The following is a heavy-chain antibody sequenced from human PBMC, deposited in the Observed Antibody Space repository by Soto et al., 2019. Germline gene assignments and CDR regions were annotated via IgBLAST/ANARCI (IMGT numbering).Heavy chain of an antibody. CDR1: GYTFTSYD. D-gene: IGHD3-16*01. J-gene: IGHJ4*02. V-gene: IGHV1-8*01. Sequence: ASVKVSCKASGYTFTSYDINWVRQATGQGLEWMGWMNPNSGNTGYAQKFQGRVTMTRNTSISTAYMELSSLRSEDTAVYYCARGPSYDYIWGSTHKYYFDYWGQGTLVTVSS. CDR2: MNPNSGNT. CDR3: ARGPSYDYIWGSTHKYYFDY.